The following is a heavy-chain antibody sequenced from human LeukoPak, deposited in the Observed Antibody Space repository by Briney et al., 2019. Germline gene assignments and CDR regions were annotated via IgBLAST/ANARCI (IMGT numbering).Heavy chain of an antibody. CDR2: IYYSGST. Sequence: PSETLSLTCTVSGGSISSGGYYWSWIRQHPGKGLEWIGYIYYSGSTYYNPSLKSRVTISVDTSKNQFSLKLSSVTAADTAVYYCARGRGKRSPFDYWGQGTLVTVPS. CDR3: ARGRGKRSPFDY. CDR1: GGSISSGGYY. J-gene: IGHJ4*02. D-gene: IGHD1-1*01. V-gene: IGHV4-31*03.